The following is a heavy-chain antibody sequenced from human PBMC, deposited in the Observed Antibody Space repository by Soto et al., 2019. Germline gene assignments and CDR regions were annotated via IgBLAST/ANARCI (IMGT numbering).Heavy chain of an antibody. J-gene: IGHJ6*02. CDR3: ARALPPYYYGSVSYYYGMDV. V-gene: IGHV4-59*01. CDR2: IYYSGST. CDR1: GGCISSYY. Sequence: SESVSLTCTVSGGCISSYYWNWIRQPPGKGLEWIGYIYYSGSTNYNPSLKSRVTISVDTSKNQLSLKLSSVTAADTAVYYCARALPPYYYGSVSYYYGMDVWGQGTTVT. D-gene: IGHD3-10*01.